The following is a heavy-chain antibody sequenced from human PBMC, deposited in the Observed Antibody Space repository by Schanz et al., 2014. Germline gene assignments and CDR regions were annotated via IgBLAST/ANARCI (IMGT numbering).Heavy chain of an antibody. CDR1: GYTFTSNG. Sequence: QVQLVQSGAEVKKPGASVKVSCKASGYTFTSNGISWVRQAPGQGLEWMGYISGYNGNTNYAPKVQDRVTMTTDTSTSTAYMELRSLRSDDTAVYYCARGWGYDALTGYVFWGQGTLVTVSS. J-gene: IGHJ4*02. D-gene: IGHD3-9*01. CDR2: ISGYNGNT. V-gene: IGHV1-18*04. CDR3: ARGWGYDALTGYVF.